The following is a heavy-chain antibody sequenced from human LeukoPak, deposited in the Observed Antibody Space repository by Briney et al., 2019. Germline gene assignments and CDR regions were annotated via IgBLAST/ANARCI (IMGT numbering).Heavy chain of an antibody. J-gene: IGHJ4*02. V-gene: IGHV1-18*01. CDR3: ARVPVAGTTFYFDY. Sequence: ASVKVSCKASGYRFTSYGISWVRQAHGQGLEWMGWITPYNGNTNYAQKFQGRVTMTRDTSISTAYMELSRLRSDDTAVYYCARVPVAGTTFYFDYWGQGTLVTVSS. D-gene: IGHD6-19*01. CDR2: ITPYNGNT. CDR1: GYRFTSYG.